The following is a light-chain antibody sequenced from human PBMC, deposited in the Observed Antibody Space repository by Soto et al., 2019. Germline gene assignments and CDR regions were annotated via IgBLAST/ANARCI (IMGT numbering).Light chain of an antibody. CDR1: QSISSW. CDR3: QQYNSFWT. CDR2: KAS. J-gene: IGKJ1*01. V-gene: IGKV1-5*03. Sequence: DIQLTQSPSTLSAALGDRVTITCRASQSISSWLAWYQQKPGKAPKPLIHKASTLESWVPSRFSGSGSGTESTLTISSLKPDDFATYYCQQYNSFWTFGQGTKVDIK.